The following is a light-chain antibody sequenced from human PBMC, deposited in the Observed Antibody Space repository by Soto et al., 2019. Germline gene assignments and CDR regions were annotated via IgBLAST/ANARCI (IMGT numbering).Light chain of an antibody. CDR2: GNS. V-gene: IGLV1-40*01. CDR3: QSYDSSLSGSRV. CDR1: SSNFGAGYD. J-gene: IGLJ2*01. Sequence: QSVLTQPPSVSGAPGQRVTISCTGSSSNFGAGYDVHWYQQLPGTAPKLLIYGNSNRPSGVPDRFSGSKSGTSASLAITGLQAEDEADYYCQSYDSSLSGSRVFGGGTKVTVL.